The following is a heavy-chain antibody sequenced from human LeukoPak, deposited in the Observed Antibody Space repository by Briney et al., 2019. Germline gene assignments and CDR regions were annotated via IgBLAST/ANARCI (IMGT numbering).Heavy chain of an antibody. D-gene: IGHD6-19*01. CDR1: GYTFTSYG. Sequence: ASVKVSCKASGYTFTSYGISWVRQAPGQGLEWMGWFSAYNGNTNYAQKLQGRVTMTTDTSTSTAYMELRSLRSDDTAVYYCARDLTRIKSSGWYFIRFDPWGQGTLVTVSS. CDR2: FSAYNGNT. J-gene: IGHJ5*02. V-gene: IGHV1-18*01. CDR3: ARDLTRIKSSGWYFIRFDP.